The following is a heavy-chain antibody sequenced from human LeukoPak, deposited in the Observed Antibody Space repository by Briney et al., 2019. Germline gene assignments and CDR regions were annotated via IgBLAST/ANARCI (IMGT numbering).Heavy chain of an antibody. Sequence: KSSETLSLTCAVYGGSFSGYYWSWIRQPPGKGLEWIRSIYYSGSTYYNPSLKSRVTISVDTSKNQFSLRLSSVTAADTAVYYCARSSGSYYHWGQGTLVTVSS. CDR2: IYYSGST. V-gene: IGHV4-34*01. J-gene: IGHJ5*02. CDR3: ARSSGSYYH. D-gene: IGHD1-26*01. CDR1: GGSFSGYY.